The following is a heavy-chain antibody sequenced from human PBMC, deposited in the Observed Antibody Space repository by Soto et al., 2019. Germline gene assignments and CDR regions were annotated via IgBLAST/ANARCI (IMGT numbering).Heavy chain of an antibody. CDR2: IIPIFGTA. CDR3: ALTGVRGVMWTRSEAFDI. D-gene: IGHD3-10*01. J-gene: IGHJ3*02. CDR1: GGTFSSYA. V-gene: IGHV1-69*01. Sequence: QVQLVQSGAEVKKPGSSVKVSCKASGGTFSSYAISWVRQAPGQGLEWMGGIIPIFGTANYAQKFQGRVTITADESTSTAYMELSSLRSEDTAVYYCALTGVRGVMWTRSEAFDIWGQGTMVTVSS.